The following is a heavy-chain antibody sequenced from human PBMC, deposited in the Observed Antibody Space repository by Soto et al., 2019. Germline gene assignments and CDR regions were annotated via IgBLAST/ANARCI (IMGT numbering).Heavy chain of an antibody. CDR1: GGSLSDYW. D-gene: IGHD3-22*01. V-gene: IGHV4-34*01. CDR2: INHSGST. Sequence: SETLSLTCAVYGGSLSDYWWSWIRQPPGKGLEWIGEINHSGSTNYNPSLKSRVTTSLDTSKNQFSLKLSSVTAADTAVYYCARAGDSSGYSDYWGQGTLVTVSS. J-gene: IGHJ4*02. CDR3: ARAGDSSGYSDY.